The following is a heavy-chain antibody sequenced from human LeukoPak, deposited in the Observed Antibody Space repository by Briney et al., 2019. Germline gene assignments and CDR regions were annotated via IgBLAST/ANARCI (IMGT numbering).Heavy chain of an antibody. CDR3: ARDAGYSSGWSGGMDV. J-gene: IGHJ6*02. V-gene: IGHV3-48*01. CDR1: GFTFSSYS. D-gene: IGHD6-19*01. CDR2: ISSSSSTI. Sequence: PGGSLRLSCAASGFTFSSYSMNWVRQAPGKGLEWVSYISSSSSTIYYADSVKGRFTISRDNAKNSLYLQMNSLRAEDTAVYCCARDAGYSSGWSGGMDVWGQGTTVTVSS.